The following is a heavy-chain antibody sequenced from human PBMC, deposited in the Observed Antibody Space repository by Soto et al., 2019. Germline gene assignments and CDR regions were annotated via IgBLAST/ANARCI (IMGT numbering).Heavy chain of an antibody. J-gene: IGHJ4*02. CDR2: ISAYNGNT. CDR3: ARDRKQQLVDDY. D-gene: IGHD6-13*01. CDR1: GYTFTSYG. Sequence: ASVKVSCKASGYTFTSYGISWVRQAPGQGLEWMGWISAYNGNTNYAQKLQGRVTMTTXTXXSXXXMXLXXLRXDDTAVYYCARDRKQQLVDDYWGQGTLVTVSS. V-gene: IGHV1-18*01.